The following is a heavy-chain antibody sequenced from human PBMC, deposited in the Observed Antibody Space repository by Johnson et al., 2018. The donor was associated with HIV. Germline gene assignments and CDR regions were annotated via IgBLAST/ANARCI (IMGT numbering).Heavy chain of an antibody. Sequence: VQLVESGGGLVQPGGSLRLSCEASGISVIKNYMSWVRQAPGKGLEWVSLIYSGGSTYYVDSVKGRSTISRDNSKNTLYLQMHSLTPEDTAVYYCARGAVSGYVSVDAFHIWGQGTMVTVSS. CDR2: IYSGGST. CDR1: GISVIKNY. D-gene: IGHD5-12*01. CDR3: ARGAVSGYVSVDAFHI. J-gene: IGHJ3*02. V-gene: IGHV3-66*02.